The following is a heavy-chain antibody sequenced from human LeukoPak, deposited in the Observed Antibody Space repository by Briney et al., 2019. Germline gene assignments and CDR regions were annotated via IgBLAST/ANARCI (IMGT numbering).Heavy chain of an antibody. V-gene: IGHV3-64*01. CDR3: ARAVLRGGNWFDP. D-gene: IGHD3-10*01. Sequence: GGSLRLSCAASGFTFSSYAMSWVRQAPGKGLEYVSAISSNGGSTYYANSVKGRFTISRDNSKNTLYLQMGSLRAEDMAVYYCARAVLRGGNWFDPWGQGTLVTVSS. J-gene: IGHJ5*02. CDR1: GFTFSSYA. CDR2: ISSNGGST.